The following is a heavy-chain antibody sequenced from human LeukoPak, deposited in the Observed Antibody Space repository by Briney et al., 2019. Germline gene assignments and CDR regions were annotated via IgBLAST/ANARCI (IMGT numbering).Heavy chain of an antibody. CDR1: GFTFSSYE. Sequence: GGSLRLSCAASGFTFSSYEMNWVRQAPGKGLEWVSYISSSGSTIYYADSVKGRFTISRDNAKNSLYLQMNSLRAEDTAVYYCARSRYSYGLIGTINWFDPWGQGTLVTVSS. D-gene: IGHD5-18*01. V-gene: IGHV3-48*03. J-gene: IGHJ5*02. CDR3: ARSRYSYGLIGTINWFDP. CDR2: ISSSGSTI.